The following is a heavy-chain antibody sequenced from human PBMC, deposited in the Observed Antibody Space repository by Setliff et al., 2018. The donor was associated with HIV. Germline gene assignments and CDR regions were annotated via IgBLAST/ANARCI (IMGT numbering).Heavy chain of an antibody. J-gene: IGHJ1*01. CDR2: IRYDEVGE. D-gene: IGHD3-16*01. Sequence: GGSLRLSCAASGFTFSSYGMHWVRQAPGKGLEWVAFIRYDEVGEYYADSVKGRFSLSRDRSRNTVSLQMSSLRVEDTAMYYCGNKGGQVWGPGTQVTVSS. CDR3: GNKGGQV. CDR1: GFTFSSYG. V-gene: IGHV3-30*02.